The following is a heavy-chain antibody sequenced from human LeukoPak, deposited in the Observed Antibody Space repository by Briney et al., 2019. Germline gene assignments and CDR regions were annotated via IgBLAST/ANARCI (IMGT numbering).Heavy chain of an antibody. D-gene: IGHD3-3*01. CDR2: ISGDGGST. Sequence: PGGSLRLSCAASGFTFSSYAMHWVRQAPGKGLEWVSLISGDGGSTYYADSVKGRFTISRDNSKNSLYLQMNSLRTEDTALYYCAKSAFFEYGMDIWGQGTTVTVSS. J-gene: IGHJ6*02. V-gene: IGHV3-43*02. CDR3: AKSAFFEYGMDI. CDR1: GFTFSSYA.